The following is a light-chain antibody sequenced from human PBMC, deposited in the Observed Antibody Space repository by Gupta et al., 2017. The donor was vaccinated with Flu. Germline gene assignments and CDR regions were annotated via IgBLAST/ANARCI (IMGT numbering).Light chain of an antibody. J-gene: IGLJ2*01. V-gene: IGLV2-8*02. Sequence: QSALTQPPSASRSPGQSVTISCTGTSINVDNYNYVSWYQQHPGKAPKLMIYEVNKRPSGVPDRFSGSKSGNTASLTVSGLQAEDGADYYCSSYAGSNNALFGGGTKLTVL. CDR2: EVN. CDR1: SINVDNYNY. CDR3: SSYAGSNNAL.